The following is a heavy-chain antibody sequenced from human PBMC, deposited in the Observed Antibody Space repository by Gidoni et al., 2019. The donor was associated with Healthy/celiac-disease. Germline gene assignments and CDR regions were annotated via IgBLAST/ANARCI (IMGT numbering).Heavy chain of an antibody. D-gene: IGHD6-13*01. CDR2: MNPNSGNT. V-gene: IGHV1-8*01. J-gene: IGHJ4*02. CDR1: EYTFTSYD. Sequence: QVQLVQSGAAVTKPGASVKVSCKVSEYTFTSYDINWVRQATGQGLEWMGWMNPNSGNTGYAQKFQGRVTMTRNTSISTAYMELSSLRSEDTAVYYCAREGYSRTANFDYWGQGTLVTVSS. CDR3: AREGYSRTANFDY.